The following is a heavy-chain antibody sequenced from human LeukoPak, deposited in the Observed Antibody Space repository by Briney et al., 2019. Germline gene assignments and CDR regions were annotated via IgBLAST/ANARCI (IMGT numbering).Heavy chain of an antibody. Sequence: PSETLSLTCAVSGASISSHYWSWIRQSPGKGLEWIGYIYYSGSTNYNPSLKSRVTISVDTSKNQFSLKLSSVTAADTAVYYCTGDLANSWYYYWGRGILVTVSS. CDR1: GASISSHY. V-gene: IGHV4-59*11. D-gene: IGHD6-13*01. CDR3: TGDLANSWYYY. CDR2: IYYSGST. J-gene: IGHJ4*02.